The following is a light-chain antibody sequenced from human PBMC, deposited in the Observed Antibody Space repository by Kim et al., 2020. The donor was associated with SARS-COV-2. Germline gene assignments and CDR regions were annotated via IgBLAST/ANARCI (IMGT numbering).Light chain of an antibody. CDR2: YDS. J-gene: IGLJ2*01. Sequence: APGKAGRISCGGSHEGRKTVHWYQQKSGQAPILVIHYDSDRPSGIPERFSGSHSGNTATLTISRVEAGDEADYYCQVWDSSSDHVIFGGGTQLTVL. V-gene: IGLV3-21*01. CDR3: QVWDSSSDHVI. CDR1: HEGRKT.